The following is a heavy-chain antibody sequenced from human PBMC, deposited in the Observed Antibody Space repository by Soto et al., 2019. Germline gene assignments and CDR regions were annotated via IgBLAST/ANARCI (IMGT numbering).Heavy chain of an antibody. D-gene: IGHD3-9*01. V-gene: IGHV1-24*01. CDR2: FDPEDGET. CDR1: RYTNTVFF. J-gene: IGHJ5*02. Sequence: GTPVEVSSKDSRYTNTVFFSHRGRHTPGKGLEWMGGFDPEDGETIYAQKFQGRVTMTEDTSTDTAYMELSSLRSEDTAVYYCATRPFDRPWFDPWGQGTLVTVSS. CDR3: ATRPFDRPWFDP.